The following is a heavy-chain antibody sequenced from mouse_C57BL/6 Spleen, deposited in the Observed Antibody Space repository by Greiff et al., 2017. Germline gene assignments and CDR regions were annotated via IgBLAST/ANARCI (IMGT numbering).Heavy chain of an antibody. J-gene: IGHJ3*01. CDR1: GFTFSDYG. CDR3: ARPGYYGRGRFAY. CDR2: ISSGSSTI. D-gene: IGHD1-1*01. Sequence: EVQRVESGGGLVKPGGSLKLSCAASGFTFSDYGMHWVRQAPEKGLEWVAYISSGSSTIYYADTVKGRFTISRDNAKNTLFLQMTSLRSEDTAMYYCARPGYYGRGRFAYWGQGTLVTVSA. V-gene: IGHV5-17*01.